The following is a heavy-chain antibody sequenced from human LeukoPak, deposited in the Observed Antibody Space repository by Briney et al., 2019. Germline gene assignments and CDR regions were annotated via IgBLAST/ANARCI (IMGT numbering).Heavy chain of an antibody. Sequence: GGSLRLSCAASGFTFSSYAMHWVRQAPGKGLEWVAVISYDGSNKYYADSVKGRFTISRDNSKNTLYPQMNSLRAEDTAVYYCARDGELFGMDVWGQGTTVTVSS. CDR1: GFTFSSYA. D-gene: IGHD1-26*01. V-gene: IGHV3-30*04. CDR3: ARDGELFGMDV. J-gene: IGHJ6*02. CDR2: ISYDGSNK.